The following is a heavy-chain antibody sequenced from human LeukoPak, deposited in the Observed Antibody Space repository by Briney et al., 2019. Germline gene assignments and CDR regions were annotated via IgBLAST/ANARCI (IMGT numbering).Heavy chain of an antibody. J-gene: IGHJ4*02. CDR1: GFTYSIYG. CDR3: ARDSDGAAADYYFDY. D-gene: IGHD6-13*01. Sequence: GGSLRLSCAASGFTYSIYGMHWVRQAPGRGLEWVAFIQYDESNQYYADSVKGRFTISRDNSKNTLYLQMNSLRAEDTAVYYCARDSDGAAADYYFDYWGQGTLVTVSS. V-gene: IGHV3-30*02. CDR2: IQYDESNQ.